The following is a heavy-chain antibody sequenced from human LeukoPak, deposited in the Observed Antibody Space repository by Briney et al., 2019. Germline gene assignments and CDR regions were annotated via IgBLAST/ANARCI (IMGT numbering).Heavy chain of an antibody. CDR1: GGSVSSSSYY. Sequence: SETLSLTCTVSGGSVSSSSYYWGWIRQPPGKGLEWIGEINHSGSTNYNPSLKSRVTISVDTSKNQFSLKLSSVTAADTAVYYCARGPPLNYWHFDLWGRGTLVTVSS. CDR2: INHSGST. J-gene: IGHJ2*01. CDR3: ARGPPLNYWHFDL. V-gene: IGHV4-39*07.